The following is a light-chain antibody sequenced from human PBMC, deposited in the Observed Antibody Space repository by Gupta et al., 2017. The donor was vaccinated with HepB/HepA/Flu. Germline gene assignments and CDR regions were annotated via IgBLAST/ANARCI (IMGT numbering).Light chain of an antibody. CDR1: QSVSDSY. V-gene: IGKV3-20*01. Sequence: EIVLTQSPGTLSLSQGERATLACRASQSVSDSYLAWYQHKPGQAPRLLIYGASSRATAIPDRFSGSGSGTDFTLTISRLEPEDFAVYYCQQYGASPETFGQGTKVEIK. CDR3: QQYGASPET. CDR2: GAS. J-gene: IGKJ1*01.